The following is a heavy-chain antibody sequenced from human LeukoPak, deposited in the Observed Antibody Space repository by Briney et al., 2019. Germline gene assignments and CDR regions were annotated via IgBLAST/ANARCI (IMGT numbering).Heavy chain of an antibody. CDR2: ISYDGSNK. CDR3: AKDGQGYGNPFGY. V-gene: IGHV3-30*18. J-gene: IGHJ4*02. D-gene: IGHD5-18*01. Sequence: QTGGSLRLSCAASGFTFSSYGMHWVRQAPGKGLEWVAVISYDGSNKYYADSVKGRFTISRDNSKNTLYLQMNSLRAEDTAVYYCAKDGQGYGNPFGYWGQGTLVTVSS. CDR1: GFTFSSYG.